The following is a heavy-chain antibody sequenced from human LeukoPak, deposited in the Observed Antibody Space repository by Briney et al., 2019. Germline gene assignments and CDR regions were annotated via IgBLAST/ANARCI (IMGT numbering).Heavy chain of an antibody. CDR1: GGSISSSSYY. J-gene: IGHJ4*02. D-gene: IGHD6-19*01. CDR2: IYYSGST. CDR3: ARHKTAVPGTFDY. V-gene: IGHV4-39*01. Sequence: PSETLSLTCTVSGGSISSSSYYWGWIRQPPGKGLEWIGSIYYSGSTYYNPSLKSRVTISVDTSKNQFSLKLSSVTAADTAVYYCARHKTAVPGTFDYWGQGTLVTVSS.